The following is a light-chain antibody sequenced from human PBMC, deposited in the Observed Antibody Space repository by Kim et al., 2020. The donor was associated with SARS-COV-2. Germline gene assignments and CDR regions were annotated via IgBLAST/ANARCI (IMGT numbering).Light chain of an antibody. CDR3: LLFIGGVPL. CDR2: NTE. J-gene: IGLJ2*01. Sequence: PGGTVTRTCASSAGAVTSAYYPNWFQQKPGQAPRSLIYNTENKHSWTPARFSGSLLGGRAALTLSGVQPEDEADYYCLLFIGGVPLFGGGTKVTVL. V-gene: IGLV7-43*01. CDR1: AGAVTSAYY.